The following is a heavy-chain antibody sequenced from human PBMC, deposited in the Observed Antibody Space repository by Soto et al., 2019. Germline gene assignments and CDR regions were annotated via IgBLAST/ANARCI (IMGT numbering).Heavy chain of an antibody. Sequence: SETQCLTCTVSGGSISSYDLSWIRQPPGKGLEWIGYIYYSGSTNYNPSLKSRVTISVDTSKNQFSLKLSSVTAADTAVYYCARDITGYGRFDPWGQGTLVTVSS. D-gene: IGHD6-13*01. CDR2: IYYSGST. J-gene: IGHJ5*02. CDR1: GGSISSYD. V-gene: IGHV4-59*01. CDR3: ARDITGYGRFDP.